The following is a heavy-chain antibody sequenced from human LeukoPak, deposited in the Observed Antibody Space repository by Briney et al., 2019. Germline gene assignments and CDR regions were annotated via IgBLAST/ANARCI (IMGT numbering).Heavy chain of an antibody. CDR2: IKGDESAR. J-gene: IGHJ4*02. D-gene: IGHD1-26*01. CDR1: GFSFSTYW. CDR3: ARDVGGSLDY. Sequence: GGSLRLSCAASGFSFSTYWMAWVPQAPGKGLEWVANIKGDESARHQADSVKGRFTSSRDNAQNSVYLQMSRLRGEDTAVYYCARDVGGSLDYWGQGTLVTVSS. V-gene: IGHV3-7*01.